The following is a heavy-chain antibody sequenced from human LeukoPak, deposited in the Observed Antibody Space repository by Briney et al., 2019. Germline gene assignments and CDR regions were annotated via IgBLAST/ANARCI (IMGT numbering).Heavy chain of an antibody. D-gene: IGHD3-10*01. CDR2: INHNGST. CDR1: SGSFSGYS. J-gene: IGHJ5*02. Sequence: SETLSLTCAVYSGSFSGYSWSWIRQPPGKGLEWIGKINHNGSTNYNPSLKSRVAISVDTSKNQFSLKLNSVTAADTAVYYCARGRKILTMVRGVSKNNWFDPWGRGALVTVSS. CDR3: ARGRKILTMVRGVSKNNWFDP. V-gene: IGHV4-34*01.